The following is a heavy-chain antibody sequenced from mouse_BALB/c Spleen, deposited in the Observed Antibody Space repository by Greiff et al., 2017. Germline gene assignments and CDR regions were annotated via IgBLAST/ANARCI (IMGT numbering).Heavy chain of an antibody. D-gene: IGHD2-3*01. V-gene: IGHV2-9*02. CDR1: GFSLTSYG. CDR3: ARGRGDGYYRYYFDY. J-gene: IGHJ3*01. Sequence: QVQLKESGPGLVAPSQSLSITCTVSGFSLTSYGVHWVRQPPGKGLEWLGVIWAGGSTNYNSALMSRLSISKDNSKSQVFLKMNSLQTDDTAMYYCARGRGDGYYRYYFDYWGQGTLVTVSA. CDR2: IWAGGST.